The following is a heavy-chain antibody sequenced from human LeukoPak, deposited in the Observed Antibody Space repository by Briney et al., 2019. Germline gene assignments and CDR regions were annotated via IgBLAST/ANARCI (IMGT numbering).Heavy chain of an antibody. CDR3: ARGRGYSGYDVSLPFDY. V-gene: IGHV3-66*01. J-gene: IGHJ4*02. D-gene: IGHD5-12*01. CDR1: GFTVSSKY. Sequence: GGSLRLSCAGSGFTVSSKYMSWVRQAPGKGLEWVSVIYSGGSTNYADSVKGRFTMSRDNSKNMLYLQMNSLRVDDTAVYFCARGRGYSGYDVSLPFDYWGQGTLVTVSS. CDR2: IYSGGST.